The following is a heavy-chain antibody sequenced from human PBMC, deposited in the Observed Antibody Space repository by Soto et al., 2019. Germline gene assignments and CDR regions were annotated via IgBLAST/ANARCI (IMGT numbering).Heavy chain of an antibody. D-gene: IGHD2-2*01. CDR2: IIPIFGTA. Sequence: QVQLVQSGAEVKKPGSSVKVSCKASGGTFSSYAISWVRQAPGQGLEWMGGIIPIFGTANYAQKFQGRVTITADDSTSTAYMELSSLRSEDTAVYYCARPLGYCSSTSCGSYYYYGMDDWGQGTTVTVSS. J-gene: IGHJ6*02. V-gene: IGHV1-69*01. CDR3: ARPLGYCSSTSCGSYYYYGMDD. CDR1: GGTFSSYA.